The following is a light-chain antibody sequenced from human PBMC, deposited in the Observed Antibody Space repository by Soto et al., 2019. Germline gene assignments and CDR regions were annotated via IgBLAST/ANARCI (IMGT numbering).Light chain of an antibody. J-gene: IGKJ4*01. CDR3: QQRT. CDR1: QSVSSY. V-gene: IGKV3-11*01. CDR2: DAS. Sequence: EIVLTQSPATLSLSPGERATLSCRASQSVSSYLAWYQQKPGQAPRLLIYDASNRATGIPARFSGSGSGTDFTLTISSLKPEDFAVYYCQQRTFGGGTKVDIK.